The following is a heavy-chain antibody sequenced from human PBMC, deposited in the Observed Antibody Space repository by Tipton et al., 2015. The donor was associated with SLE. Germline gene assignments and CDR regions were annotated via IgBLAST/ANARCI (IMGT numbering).Heavy chain of an antibody. CDR3: AKSGAPYNYDAFDI. J-gene: IGHJ3*02. CDR1: GFTFSSYS. CDR2: ISSSSSTI. V-gene: IGHV3-48*01. D-gene: IGHD1-20*01. Sequence: SLRLSCAASGFTFSSYSMNWVRQAPGKGLEWVSYISSSSSTIYYADSVKGRFTISRDNSKNTLYLQMNSLRAEDTAVYYCAKSGAPYNYDAFDIWGQGTMVTVSS.